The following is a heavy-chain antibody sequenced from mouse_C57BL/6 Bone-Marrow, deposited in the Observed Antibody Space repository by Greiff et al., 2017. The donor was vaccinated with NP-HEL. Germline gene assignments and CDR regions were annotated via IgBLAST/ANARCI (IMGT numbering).Heavy chain of an antibody. V-gene: IGHV1-75*01. Sequence: QVQLQQSGPELVKPGASVKISCKASGYTFTDYYINWVKQRPGQGLEWIGWIFPGSGSTYYNEKFKGKATLTVDKSSSTAYMLLSSLTSEDSAVYFCARWDSDYYGSSYWYFDVWGTGTTVTVSS. CDR1: GYTFTDYY. J-gene: IGHJ1*03. CDR3: ARWDSDYYGSSYWYFDV. CDR2: IFPGSGST. D-gene: IGHD1-1*01.